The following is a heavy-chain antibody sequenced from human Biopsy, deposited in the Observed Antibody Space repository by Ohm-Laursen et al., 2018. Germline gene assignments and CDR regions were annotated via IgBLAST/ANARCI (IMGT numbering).Heavy chain of an antibody. D-gene: IGHD6-19*01. CDR1: GFTFSSYE. J-gene: IGHJ4*02. CDR3: ARDYPSHSSGWYREPPIQC. CDR2: ISSSGSTI. V-gene: IGHV3-48*03. Sequence: SLRLSCAASGFTFSSYEMNWVRQAPGKGLEWVSYISSSGSTIYYADSVRGRFTISRDNAKNSLYLQMNSLRAEDTAVYYCARDYPSHSSGWYREPPIQCWGQGTLVTVSS.